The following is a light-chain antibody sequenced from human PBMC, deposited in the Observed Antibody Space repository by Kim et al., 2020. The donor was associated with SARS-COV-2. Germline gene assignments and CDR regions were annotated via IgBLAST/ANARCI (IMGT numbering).Light chain of an antibody. Sequence: SVGDRVTITGRASQGISSYLAWYQQKPGKAPKLLIYAASTLQSGVPSRFSGSGSGTEFTLPISSLQPEDFATYYCQQLNSYPPGTFGPGTKVDIK. CDR3: QQLNSYPPGT. J-gene: IGKJ3*01. CDR2: AAS. V-gene: IGKV1-9*01. CDR1: QGISSY.